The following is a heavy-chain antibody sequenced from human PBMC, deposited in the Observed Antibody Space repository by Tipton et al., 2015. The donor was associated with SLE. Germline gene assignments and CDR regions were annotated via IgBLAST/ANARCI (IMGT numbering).Heavy chain of an antibody. J-gene: IGHJ4*02. CDR1: GASVSSHY. V-gene: IGHV4-59*08. D-gene: IGHD3-3*01. CDR3: ARVKSIFGVVIIDY. CDR2: VSYSGRS. Sequence: TLSLTCTVSGASVSSHYWSWIRQSPGKGLEWIGYVSYSGRSLYDPSLRSRVTMSLDTSKNQFSLRLSSVTAADTAVYYCARVKSIFGVVIIDYWGQGTLVTVSS.